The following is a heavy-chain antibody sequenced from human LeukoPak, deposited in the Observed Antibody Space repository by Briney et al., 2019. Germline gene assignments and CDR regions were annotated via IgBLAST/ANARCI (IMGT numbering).Heavy chain of an antibody. D-gene: IGHD6-6*01. Sequence: GGSLRLSCAASGFTLDTYGIHWVRQAPGKGLEWVAFLQYDGRNTYYADSVKGRFTVSRDSSRNTLYLQMNDLRTEDTAVYYCARVLGAARPLDYWGQGTLVTVSS. V-gene: IGHV3-30*02. CDR2: LQYDGRNT. CDR3: ARVLGAARPLDY. J-gene: IGHJ4*02. CDR1: GFTLDTYG.